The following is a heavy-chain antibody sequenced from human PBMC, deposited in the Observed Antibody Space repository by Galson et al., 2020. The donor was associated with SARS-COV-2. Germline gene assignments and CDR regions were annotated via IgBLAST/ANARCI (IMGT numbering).Heavy chain of an antibody. CDR2: ISGSGGST. D-gene: IGHD3-10*01. V-gene: IGHV3-23*01. J-gene: IGHJ6*03. CDR1: GFTFSSYA. CDR3: AKLDGSGSYPAYYYMDV. Sequence: GGSLRLSCAASGFTFSSYAMSWVRQAPGKGLEWVSAISGSGGSTYYADSVKGRFTISRDNSKNTLYLQMNSLRAEDTAVYYCAKLDGSGSYPAYYYMDVWGKGTTVTVSS.